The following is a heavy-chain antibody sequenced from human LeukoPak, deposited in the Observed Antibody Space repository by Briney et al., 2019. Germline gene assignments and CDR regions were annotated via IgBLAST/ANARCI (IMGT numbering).Heavy chain of an antibody. CDR1: GFIFSNYG. CDR3: APIMITFGGAKGTAPQGGY. CDR2: ISGSGTNT. V-gene: IGHV3-23*01. J-gene: IGHJ4*02. Sequence: GRSLRLSCAASGFIFSNYGMSRVRQAPGKGLEWVSGISGSGTNTNYADSVKGRFTISRDNSKNTVYLQMKSLRAEDTAVYYCAPIMITFGGAKGTAPQGGYWGQGTLVTVSS. D-gene: IGHD3-16*01.